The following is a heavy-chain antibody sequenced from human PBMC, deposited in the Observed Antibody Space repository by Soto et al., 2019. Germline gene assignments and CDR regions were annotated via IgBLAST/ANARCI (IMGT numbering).Heavy chain of an antibody. CDR3: ARTGRIAGSGWYNWFDP. D-gene: IGHD6-19*01. CDR2: MNPNSGNT. J-gene: IGHJ5*02. Sequence: QVQLVQSGAEVKKPGASVKVSCKASGYTFTSYDINWVRQATGQGLEWTGWMNPNSGNTGYAQKFQGRVTMTRNTSISTAYMELSSLRSEDTAVYYCARTGRIAGSGWYNWFDPWGQGTLVTVSS. V-gene: IGHV1-8*01. CDR1: GYTFTSYD.